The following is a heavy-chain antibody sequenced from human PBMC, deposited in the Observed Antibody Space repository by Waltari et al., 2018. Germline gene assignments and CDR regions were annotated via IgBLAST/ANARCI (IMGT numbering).Heavy chain of an antibody. CDR3: AKDFYSTSWSSPDY. Sequence: EVQLLESGGGSIQPGGSLRLSCVASGFTFSSYAMSWVRQAPGKGLEGVSSVSSSGASTYYADSVKGRFTISRDNSKNTLYLQMNSLRADDTAVYFCAKDFYSTSWSSPDYWGQGTLVTVSS. D-gene: IGHD6-13*01. CDR1: GFTFSSYA. CDR2: VSSSGAST. V-gene: IGHV3-23*01. J-gene: IGHJ4*02.